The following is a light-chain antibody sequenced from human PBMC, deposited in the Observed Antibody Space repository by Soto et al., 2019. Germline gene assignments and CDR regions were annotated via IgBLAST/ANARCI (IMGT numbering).Light chain of an antibody. Sequence: DIQMTQSPSTLSASVGDRVTITCRASQTISSWLAWYQQKPGKAPKLLIYKASSLESGVPSRFSGSGSETEFTLNISSLQPDDFATYYCQQYNDYSTFGQGTKVEIK. CDR2: KAS. J-gene: IGKJ1*01. CDR3: QQYNDYST. CDR1: QTISSW. V-gene: IGKV1-5*03.